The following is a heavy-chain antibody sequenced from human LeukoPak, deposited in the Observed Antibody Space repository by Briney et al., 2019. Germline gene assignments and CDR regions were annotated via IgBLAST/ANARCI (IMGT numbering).Heavy chain of an antibody. J-gene: IGHJ3*02. Sequence: SVKVSCKASGYTFTSYGISWVRQAPGQGLEWMGRIIPIFGTANYAQKFQGRVTITTDESTSTAYMELSSLRSEDTAVYYCARNAVAGTNDAFDIWGQGTMVTVSS. CDR3: ARNAVAGTNDAFDI. V-gene: IGHV1-69*05. D-gene: IGHD6-19*01. CDR2: IIPIFGTA. CDR1: GYTFTSYG.